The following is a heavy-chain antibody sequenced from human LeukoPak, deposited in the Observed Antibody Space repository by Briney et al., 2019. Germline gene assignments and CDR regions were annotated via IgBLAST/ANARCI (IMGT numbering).Heavy chain of an antibody. CDR2: ISGRGNYI. D-gene: IGHD3-22*01. CDR3: AKDQGFDYYDSSGYYLDY. V-gene: IGHV3-21*01. Sequence: GGSLRLSCAASGFTFSSHNMNWVRQAPGNGLEWVSSISGRGNYIFYADSVKGRFTISRDSAKNSLSLQMNSLRAEDTAVYYCAKDQGFDYYDSSGYYLDYWGQGTLVTVSS. J-gene: IGHJ4*02. CDR1: GFTFSSHN.